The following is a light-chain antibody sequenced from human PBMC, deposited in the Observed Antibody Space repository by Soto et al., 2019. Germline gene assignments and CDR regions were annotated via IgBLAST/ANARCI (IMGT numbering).Light chain of an antibody. CDR3: QHYNSYSEA. J-gene: IGKJ1*01. Sequence: DIRMTQSPATLSVSFGDRVTITWGASQTISSWLAWYQQKTGKAPKLLIYKASTLKSGVPSRFSGSGYGTEFNLTISSLQPDDFATYYCQHYNSYSEAFGQGTKVDIK. CDR1: QTISSW. CDR2: KAS. V-gene: IGKV1-5*03.